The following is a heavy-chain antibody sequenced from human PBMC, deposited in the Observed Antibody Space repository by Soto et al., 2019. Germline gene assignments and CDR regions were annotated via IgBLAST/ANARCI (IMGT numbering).Heavy chain of an antibody. D-gene: IGHD2-21*01. Sequence: ASVKVSCKVSGYTLTELSMHWVRQAPGKGLEWMGGFDPEDGETIYAQKFQGRVTMTEDTSTDTAYMELSSLRSEDTAVYYCATHPRDPPYYYYYMDVWGKGTTVTVSS. CDR1: GYTLTELS. CDR3: ATHPRDPPYYYYYMDV. CDR2: FDPEDGET. J-gene: IGHJ6*03. V-gene: IGHV1-24*01.